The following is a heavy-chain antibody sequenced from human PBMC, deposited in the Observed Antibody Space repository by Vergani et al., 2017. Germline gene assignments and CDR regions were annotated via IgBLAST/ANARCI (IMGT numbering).Heavy chain of an antibody. D-gene: IGHD4-17*01. CDR2: IYYSGST. V-gene: IGHV4-59*01. CDR3: ARDGYGDYYFDY. Sequence: QVQLQQWGAGLLKPSETLSLTCTVSGGSISSYYWSWIRQPPGKGLEWIGYIYYSGSTNYNPSLKSRVTISVDTSKNQFSLNLSSVTAADTAVYYCARDGYGDYYFDYWGQGTLVTVSS. CDR1: GGSISSYY. J-gene: IGHJ4*02.